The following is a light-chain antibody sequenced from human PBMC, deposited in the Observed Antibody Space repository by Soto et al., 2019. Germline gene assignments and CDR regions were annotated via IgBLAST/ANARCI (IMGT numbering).Light chain of an antibody. CDR3: QQRSNWPPALS. CDR1: QSVGSN. V-gene: IGKV3-15*01. Sequence: EIVMTQSPLTLSASPGERAIFSCRASQSVGSNIAWYQQKPGQSPRLLVYDASTRATAIPARFSGSGSGTEFTLTINTLQPEDFAVYYCQQRSNWPPALSFGGGTKVDI. J-gene: IGKJ4*01. CDR2: DAS.